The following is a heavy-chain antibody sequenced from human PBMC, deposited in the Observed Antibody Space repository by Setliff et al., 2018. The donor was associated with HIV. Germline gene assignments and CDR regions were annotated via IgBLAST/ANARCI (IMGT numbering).Heavy chain of an antibody. CDR2: ISENGGRT. CDR1: GFTFDDCV. Sequence: GGSLRLSCAASGFTFDDCVMHWARQVPGRGLEWVSLISENGGRTNYAASVQGRFTVSRDNANNLLFLQMNNLRDEDTAVYYCARQTATGTPATFDSWGQGSLVTVSS. J-gene: IGHJ4*02. CDR3: ARQTATGTPATFDS. V-gene: IGHV3-43*02. D-gene: IGHD2-21*02.